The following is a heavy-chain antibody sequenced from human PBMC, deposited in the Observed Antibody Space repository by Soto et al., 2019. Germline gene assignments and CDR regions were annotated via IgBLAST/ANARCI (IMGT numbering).Heavy chain of an antibody. J-gene: IGHJ4*02. CDR3: ARVSGYYLPDY. Sequence: ASVKVSCKASGYTFTNYATHWVRQAPGQRLEWMGWVNAGNGNTKYSQKFQGRVTITRDTSASTAYMELSSLRSEDTAVYYCARVSGYYLPDYWGQGTLVTVSS. CDR2: VNAGNGNT. V-gene: IGHV1-3*01. D-gene: IGHD5-12*01. CDR1: GYTFTNYA.